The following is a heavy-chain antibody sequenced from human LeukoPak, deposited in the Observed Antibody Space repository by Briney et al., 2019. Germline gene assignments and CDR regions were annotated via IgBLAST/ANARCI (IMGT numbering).Heavy chain of an antibody. CDR1: GGSISSGGYY. Sequence: SQTLSLTCTVSGGSISSGGYYRSWIRQPPGKGLEWIGYIYHSGSTYYNPSLKSRVTISVDRSKNQFSLKLSSVTAADTAVYYCARGMMYYDFWSGYYPTLDYWGQGTLVTVSS. CDR2: IYHSGST. V-gene: IGHV4-30-2*01. CDR3: ARGMMYYDFWSGYYPTLDY. D-gene: IGHD3-3*01. J-gene: IGHJ4*02.